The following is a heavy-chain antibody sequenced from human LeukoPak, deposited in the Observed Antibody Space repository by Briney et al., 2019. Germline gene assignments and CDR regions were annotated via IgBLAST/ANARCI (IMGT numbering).Heavy chain of an antibody. CDR1: GFTFSDYY. D-gene: IGHD3-22*01. CDR3: AKGATVVVVTTIQY. Sequence: GGSLRLSCAASGFTFSDYYMSWIRQAPGKGLEWVSYISSSGSTIYYADSVKGRFTISRDNAKNSLYLQMNSLRAEDTAVYYCAKGATVVVVTTIQYWGQGTLVTVSS. V-gene: IGHV3-11*01. J-gene: IGHJ1*01. CDR2: ISSSGSTI.